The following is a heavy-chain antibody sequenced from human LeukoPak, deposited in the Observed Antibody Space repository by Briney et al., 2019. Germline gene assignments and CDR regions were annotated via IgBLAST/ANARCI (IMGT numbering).Heavy chain of an antibody. J-gene: IGHJ3*02. V-gene: IGHV1-2*04. CDR2: INPNSGGT. CDR3: ARDTGRGDGDIVVVVAADAFDI. D-gene: IGHD2-15*01. CDR1: GYTFTCYY. Sequence: ASVKVSCKASGYTFTCYYMHWVRQAPGQGLEWMGWINPNSGGTNYAQKFQGWVTMTRDTSISTAYMELSRLRSEDTAVYYCARDTGRGDGDIVVVVAADAFDIWGQGTMVTVSS.